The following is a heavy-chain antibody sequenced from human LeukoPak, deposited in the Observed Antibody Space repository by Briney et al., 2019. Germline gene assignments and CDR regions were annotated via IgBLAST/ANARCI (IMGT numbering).Heavy chain of an antibody. J-gene: IGHJ4*01. D-gene: IGHD4-23*01. CDR2: ISYSGST. CDR1: GGSVSSYH. Sequence: SETLCLIRTVSGGSVSSYHWGWIRQPPGKGLEWIGHISYSGSTNYNPSLKSRVTISVDTSKNQFSLRLSSVTAADPAVYYCVRPGGLWGQGT. CDR3: VRPGGL. V-gene: IGHV4-59*02.